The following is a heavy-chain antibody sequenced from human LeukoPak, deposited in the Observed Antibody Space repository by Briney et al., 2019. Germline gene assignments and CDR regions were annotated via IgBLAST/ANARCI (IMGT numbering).Heavy chain of an antibody. Sequence: PGGSLRLSCAGSGFTFSNYEMNWVRQAPGKGLEWVSYISSSGTTKYYADSVKGRFTISRDNSKNTLYLQMSSLRADDTAVYYCAKDPGGSRMDEYFQHWGQGTLVTVSS. CDR3: AKDPGGSRMDEYFQH. CDR1: GFTFSNYE. V-gene: IGHV3-48*03. CDR2: ISSSGTTK. J-gene: IGHJ1*01. D-gene: IGHD3-10*01.